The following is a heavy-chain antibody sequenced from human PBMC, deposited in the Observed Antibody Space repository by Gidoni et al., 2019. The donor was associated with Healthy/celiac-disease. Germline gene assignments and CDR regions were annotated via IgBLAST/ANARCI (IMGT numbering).Heavy chain of an antibody. CDR1: GGTFSSSA. CDR3: ARAPHGRITIFGVVPLNWYFDL. D-gene: IGHD3-3*01. Sequence: QVQLVQSGAEVKKPGSSVKVSCKASGGTFSSSAISWVRQAPGQGLEWMGGIIPIVGTANYEQKFQGRVTITADESTSTAYMELSSLRSEDTAVYYCARAPHGRITIFGVVPLNWYFDLWGRGTLVTVSS. J-gene: IGHJ2*01. CDR2: IIPIVGTA. V-gene: IGHV1-69*01.